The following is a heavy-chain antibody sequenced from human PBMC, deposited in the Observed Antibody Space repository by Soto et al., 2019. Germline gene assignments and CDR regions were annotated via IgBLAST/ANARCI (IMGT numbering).Heavy chain of an antibody. J-gene: IGHJ4*02. CDR3: AREGIPDY. CDR2: ISSTSAYI. CDR1: GFTFNPYT. Sequence: EVQLVESGGGLVKPGGSLRLSCAASGFTFNPYTLNWVRQAPGKGLEWVSSISSTSAYINYADSVKGRFTISRDNTKNSVHLQMNSLRAEDPAVYVCAREGIPDYWGQGTLVTVSS. V-gene: IGHV3-21*01. D-gene: IGHD2-21*01.